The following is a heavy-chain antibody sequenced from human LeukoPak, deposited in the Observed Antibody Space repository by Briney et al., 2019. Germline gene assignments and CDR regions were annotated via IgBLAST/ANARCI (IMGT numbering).Heavy chain of an antibody. D-gene: IGHD3-10*01. J-gene: IGHJ4*02. CDR3: ARGPNYYTSGTSYPTTPY. CDR2: ISIDGSST. V-gene: IGHV3-74*03. CDR1: GFAFDTST. Sequence: GGSLRLSCAASGFAFDTSTMNWVRQAPGKGLVWVSRISIDGSSTQYADAVKGRFTISRDNAKDTLYLQMSSLRVEDTAVYYCARGPNYYTSGTSYPTTPYWGQGTLVTVSS.